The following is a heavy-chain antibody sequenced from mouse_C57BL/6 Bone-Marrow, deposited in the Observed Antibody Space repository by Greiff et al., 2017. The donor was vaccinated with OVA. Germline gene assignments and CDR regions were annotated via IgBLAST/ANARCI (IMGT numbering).Heavy chain of an antibody. CDR1: GYSITSGYY. J-gene: IGHJ4*01. CDR2: ISYDGSN. D-gene: IGHD3-2*02. Sequence: EVKLQESGPGLVKPSQSLSLTCSVTGYSITSGYYWNWIRQFPGNKLEWMGYISYDGSNNYNPSLKNRISITRDTSKNQFFLKLNSVTTEDTATYYCARDKQLRLRHAMDYWGQGTSVTVSS. V-gene: IGHV3-6*01. CDR3: ARDKQLRLRHAMDY.